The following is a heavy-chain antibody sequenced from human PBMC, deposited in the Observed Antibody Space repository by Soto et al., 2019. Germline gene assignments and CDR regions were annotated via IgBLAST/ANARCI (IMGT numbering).Heavy chain of an antibody. V-gene: IGHV4-31*03. D-gene: IGHD1-26*01. Sequence: QLQLQESGPGLVKPSQTLSLTCTVSGGSISSGGYFWSWIRQHPGKGLEWIGYIYYSGNTFYNPSLKTRVSISVDTSKNQFSLKLSSVTSADTAVYYCARGAVGATIYFDYWGQGTLVTVSS. J-gene: IGHJ4*02. CDR3: ARGAVGATIYFDY. CDR2: IYYSGNT. CDR1: GGSISSGGYF.